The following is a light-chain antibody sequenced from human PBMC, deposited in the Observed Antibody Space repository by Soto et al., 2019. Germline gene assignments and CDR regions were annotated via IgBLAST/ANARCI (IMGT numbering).Light chain of an antibody. J-gene: IGLJ1*01. CDR2: EVN. V-gene: IGLV2-14*01. CDR1: SSDVGGYTY. CDR3: SSYTSSSTLYV. Sequence: QSALTQPASVSGSPRQSITISCTGASSDVGGYTYVSWYQQHPGKAPKLIIYEVNNRPSGVSHRFSGSKSGNTASLTISGLQAEDEADSYCSSYTSSSTLYVSGTGTKVTV.